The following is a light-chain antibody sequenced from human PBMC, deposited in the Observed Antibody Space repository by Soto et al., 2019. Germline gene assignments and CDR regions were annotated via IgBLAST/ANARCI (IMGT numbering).Light chain of an antibody. V-gene: IGLV1-47*02. J-gene: IGLJ1*01. Sequence: QSVLTQPPSASSTPGQTVTISCSGSTSNIGTFYVYWYQHLPGTAPKLLIYLGDQRASGVSARFSGSKSGTSASLAINGLQSDDEADYYCAAWDDNLNAYVFGSGTKLTVL. CDR2: LGD. CDR3: AAWDDNLNAYV. CDR1: TSNIGTFY.